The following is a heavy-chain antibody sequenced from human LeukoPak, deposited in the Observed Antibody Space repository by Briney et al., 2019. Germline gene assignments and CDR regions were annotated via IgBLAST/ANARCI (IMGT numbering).Heavy chain of an antibody. D-gene: IGHD2/OR15-2a*01. CDR2: FDPEDGET. CDR1: GYTLTELC. V-gene: IGHV1-24*01. J-gene: IGHJ5*02. Sequence: GASVKVSCKVSGYTLTELCMHWVRQAPGKGLEWMGGFDPEDGETIYAQKFQGRVTITRDTSATTAYMDLSSLRSEDTAVYYCARGYCDSGRCSQFDPWGQGTLVTVSS. CDR3: ARGYCDSGRCSQFDP.